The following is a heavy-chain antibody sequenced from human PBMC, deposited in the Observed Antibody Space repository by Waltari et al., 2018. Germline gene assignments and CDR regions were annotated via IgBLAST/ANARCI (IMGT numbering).Heavy chain of an antibody. CDR3: AKDMGTAWGPYYFDY. J-gene: IGHJ4*02. CDR1: GFTFDDYA. CDR2: ISWNSGSI. Sequence: EVQLVESGGGLVQPGRSLRLSCAASGFTFDDYAMHWVRQAPGKGLEWVSGISWNSGSIGYADSVKGRVTISRDNAKNSLYLQMNSRRAEDTALYYCAKDMGTAWGPYYFDYWGQGTLVTVSS. V-gene: IGHV3-9*01. D-gene: IGHD3-16*01.